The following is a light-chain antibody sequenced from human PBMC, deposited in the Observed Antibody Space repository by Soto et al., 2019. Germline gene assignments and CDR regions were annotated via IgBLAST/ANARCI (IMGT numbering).Light chain of an antibody. CDR3: QQYNNWRT. J-gene: IGKJ1*01. Sequence: VMTQSPATLSVSPGERATLSCRASQSVSSNLAWYQQKPGQAPRLLIYGASTRATGIPARFSGSGSGTEFTPTISSLQSEDFAVYYCQQYNNWRTFGQGTKVDIK. CDR2: GAS. V-gene: IGKV3-15*01. CDR1: QSVSSN.